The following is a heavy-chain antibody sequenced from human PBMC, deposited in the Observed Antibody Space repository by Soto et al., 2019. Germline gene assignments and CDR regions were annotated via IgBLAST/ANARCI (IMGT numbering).Heavy chain of an antibody. Sequence: PGGSLRLSCAASGFTFSSYGMHWVRQAPGKGLEWVAVISYDGSNKYYADSVKGRFTISRDNSKNTLYLQMNSLRAEDTAVYYCAKERGYSYGGHYFDYWGQGTLVTVSS. J-gene: IGHJ4*02. D-gene: IGHD5-18*01. CDR3: AKERGYSYGGHYFDY. CDR1: GFTFSSYG. V-gene: IGHV3-30*18. CDR2: ISYDGSNK.